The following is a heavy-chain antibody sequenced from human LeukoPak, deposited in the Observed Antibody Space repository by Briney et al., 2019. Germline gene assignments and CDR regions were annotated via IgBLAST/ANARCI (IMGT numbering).Heavy chain of an antibody. J-gene: IGHJ5*02. CDR2: ISSSGSTI. CDR3: ARVRTRIAVAGPNWFDP. V-gene: IGHV3-11*01. Sequence: GGSLRLSCAASGFTFSDYYMSWIRQAPGKGLEWVSYISSSGSTIYYADSVKGRFTISRDNAKNSLYLQMNSLRAEDTAVYYCARVRTRIAVAGPNWFDPWGQGTLVTVSS. CDR1: GFTFSDYY. D-gene: IGHD6-19*01.